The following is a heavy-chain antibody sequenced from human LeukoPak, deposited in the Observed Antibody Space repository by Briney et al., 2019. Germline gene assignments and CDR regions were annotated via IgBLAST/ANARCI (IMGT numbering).Heavy chain of an antibody. J-gene: IGHJ4*02. D-gene: IGHD3-10*01. CDR2: ISSSGTTI. CDR3: ASLRGVNR. Sequence: PGGSLRLSWAASGFTFSDYYMSWIRQPPGKGLEWVSYISSSGTTIYYADSVRGRFTVSRDNAKNSLYLQMDSLSAEDTAVYYCASLRGVNRWGQGTLVTVSS. V-gene: IGHV3-11*01. CDR1: GFTFSDYY.